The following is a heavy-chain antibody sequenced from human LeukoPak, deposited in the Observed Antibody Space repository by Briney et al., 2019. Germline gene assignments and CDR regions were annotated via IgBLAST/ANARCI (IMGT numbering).Heavy chain of an antibody. V-gene: IGHV3-30*04. CDR2: ISYDGSNK. CDR3: SKAHSTGWFYFDY. Sequence: GGSLRLSCAASGFTFSSYAMSWVRQAPGKGLEWVAVISYDGSNKYYADSVKGRFTISRDNAKNTLYLQIHSLRVEDTAVYYCSKAHSTGWFYFDYWGQGTLVTVSS. D-gene: IGHD6-19*01. J-gene: IGHJ4*02. CDR1: GFTFSSYA.